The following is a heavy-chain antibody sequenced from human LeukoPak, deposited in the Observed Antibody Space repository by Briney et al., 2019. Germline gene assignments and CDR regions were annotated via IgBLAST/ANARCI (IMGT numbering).Heavy chain of an antibody. CDR1: GYTFTGYY. D-gene: IGHD1-7*01. CDR3: AGTATTGEFDY. J-gene: IGHJ4*02. CDR2: INPNSGVT. V-gene: IGHV1-2*02. Sequence: GSVKVSCKTSGYTFTGYYIHWVRQAPGQGLEWMAWINPNSGVTNYAQRFQGRITVTRDKAITTAYLDLNSLRSDDTAFYYCAGTATTGEFDYWGQGTLVTVSS.